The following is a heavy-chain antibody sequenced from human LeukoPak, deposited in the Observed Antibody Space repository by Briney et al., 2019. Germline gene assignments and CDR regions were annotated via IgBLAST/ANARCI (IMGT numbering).Heavy chain of an antibody. CDR2: ISYDGSNK. J-gene: IGHJ4*02. D-gene: IGHD2-2*01. CDR3: ARTEEVPAADFDY. CDR1: GFTFSSYA. V-gene: IGHV3-30-3*01. Sequence: AGGSLRLSCAASGFTFSSYAMSWVRQAPGKGLEWVAVISYDGSNKYYADSVKGRFTISRDNSKNTLYLQMNSLRAEDTAVYYCARTEEVPAADFDYWGQGTLVTVSS.